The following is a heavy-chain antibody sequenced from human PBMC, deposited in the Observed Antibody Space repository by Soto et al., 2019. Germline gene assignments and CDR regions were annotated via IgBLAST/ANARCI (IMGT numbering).Heavy chain of an antibody. CDR3: ARDFRLEGGYYQYYGMAV. D-gene: IGHD3-9*01. Sequence: LRLSCAASGFTFSSYSMNWVRQAPGKGLEWVSFISSASTTIYYVDSVKGRFTISRDNAKNSLYLQMNSLRDEDTAVYYCARDFRLEGGYYQYYGMAVWGQGTTVIVSS. CDR1: GFTFSSYS. V-gene: IGHV3-48*02. CDR2: ISSASTTI. J-gene: IGHJ6*02.